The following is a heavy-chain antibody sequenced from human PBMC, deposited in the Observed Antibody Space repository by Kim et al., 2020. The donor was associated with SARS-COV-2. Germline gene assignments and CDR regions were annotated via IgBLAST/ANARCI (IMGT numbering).Heavy chain of an antibody. CDR2: ISAYNGNT. J-gene: IGHJ3*02. Sequence: ASVKVSCKASGYTFTSYGISWVRQAPGQGLEWMGWISAYNGNTNYAQKLQGRVTMTTDTSTSTAYMELRSLRSDDTAVYYCARDFWVVTADTGAFDIWGQGTMVTVSS. D-gene: IGHD2-21*02. V-gene: IGHV1-18*01. CDR1: GYTFTSYG. CDR3: ARDFWVVTADTGAFDI.